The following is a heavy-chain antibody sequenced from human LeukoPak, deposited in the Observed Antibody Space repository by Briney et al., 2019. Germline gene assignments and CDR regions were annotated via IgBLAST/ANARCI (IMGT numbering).Heavy chain of an antibody. J-gene: IGHJ4*02. CDR2: ISGSGGST. D-gene: IGHD6-19*01. Sequence: GGSLRPSCAASGFTFSSYAMSWVRQAPGKGLEWVSAISGSGGSTYYADSVKGRFTISRDNSKNTLYLQMNSLRAEDTAVYYCAKDQEQWLVLSWNYWSRGTLVTVSS. CDR3: AKDQEQWLVLSWNY. V-gene: IGHV3-23*01. CDR1: GFTFSSYA.